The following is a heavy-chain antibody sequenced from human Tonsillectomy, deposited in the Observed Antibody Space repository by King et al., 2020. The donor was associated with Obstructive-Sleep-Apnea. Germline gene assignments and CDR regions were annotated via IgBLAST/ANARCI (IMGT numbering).Heavy chain of an antibody. CDR3: ARYYESSGYWYFDL. CDR2: IKQDGSEK. J-gene: IGHJ2*01. CDR1: GFTLSSYW. V-gene: IGHV3-7*03. Sequence: VQLVESGGGLVQPGGSLRLSCAASGFTLSSYWMSWVRQAPGKGLEWVANIKQDGSEKYYVDSVKGRFTISRDNAKNSLYLQMNSLRAEDTAVYYCARYYESSGYWYFDLWGRGTLVTVSS. D-gene: IGHD3-22*01.